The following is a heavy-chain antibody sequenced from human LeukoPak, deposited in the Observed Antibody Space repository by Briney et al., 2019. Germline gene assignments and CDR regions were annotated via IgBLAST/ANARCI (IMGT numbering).Heavy chain of an antibody. CDR1: GYNFPNHW. CDR2: IYPGDSDT. CDR3: ARNIATGGTGDY. V-gene: IGHV5-51*01. D-gene: IGHD6-13*01. J-gene: IGHJ4*02. Sequence: GESLKISCKGSGYNFPNHWIGWVRQMPGKGLGWMGIIYPGDSDTRYSPSFQGQVTISADKSINAAYLQWSSLKASDTAMYFCARNIATGGTGDYWGQGTLVTVSS.